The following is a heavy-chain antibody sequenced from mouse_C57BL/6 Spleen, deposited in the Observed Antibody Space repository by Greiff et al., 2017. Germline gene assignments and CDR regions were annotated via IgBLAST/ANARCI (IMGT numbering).Heavy chain of an antibody. V-gene: IGHV7-3*01. CDR2: IRNKANGYTT. D-gene: IGHD4-1*01. CDR1: GFTFTDYY. CDR3: ARYGSGTFDY. Sequence: EVQLQESGGGLVQPGGSLSLSCAASGFTFTDYYMSWVRQPPGKALEWLGFIRNKANGYTTEYSASVKGRFTISRDNSQSILYLQMNALRAEDSATYYCARYGSGTFDYWGQGTTLTVSS. J-gene: IGHJ2*01.